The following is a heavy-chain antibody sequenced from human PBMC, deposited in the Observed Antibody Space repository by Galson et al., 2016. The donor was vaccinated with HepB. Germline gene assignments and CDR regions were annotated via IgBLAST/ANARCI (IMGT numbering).Heavy chain of an antibody. CDR2: IYYSGGT. V-gene: IGHV4-39*01. J-gene: IGHJ4*02. D-gene: IGHD4-17*01. CDR1: GGSISSSSYY. CDR3: ARVLGRYGDYVGFFDY. Sequence: SETLSLTCTVSGGSISSSSYYWGWIRQPPGKGLEWIGNIYYSGGTYYNPSLKSRVTISVDTSKNQFSLQLSSVTAADTAVYYCARVLGRYGDYVGFFDYWGQGTLVTVSS.